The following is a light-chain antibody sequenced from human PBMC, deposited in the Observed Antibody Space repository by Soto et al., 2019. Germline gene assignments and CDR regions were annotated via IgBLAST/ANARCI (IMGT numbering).Light chain of an antibody. CDR1: QSVSSN. CDR2: GAS. V-gene: IGKV3-15*01. Sequence: EIVMTQSPATLSVSPGERATLSCRASQSVSSNLAWYQQKPGQAPRLLIYGASTRATGIPARFSGSGSGTEFTLTISSLQSEDFAVYHCQQYNNWPPNPTFGQGTKLEIK. CDR3: QQYNNWPPNPT. J-gene: IGKJ2*01.